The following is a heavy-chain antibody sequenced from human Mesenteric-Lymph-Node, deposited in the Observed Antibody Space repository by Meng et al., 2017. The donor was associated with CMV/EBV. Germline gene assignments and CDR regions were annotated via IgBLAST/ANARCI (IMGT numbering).Heavy chain of an antibody. CDR3: ARRRFLGWLPPLYGMDV. D-gene: IGHD3-3*01. CDR2: IRDDGNMY. V-gene: IGHV3-30*02. CDR1: GHIFSRYA. J-gene: IGHJ6*02. Sequence: GGSLRLSCAASGHIFSRYAMHWVRQAPGKGLEWVSYIRDDGNMYYYADSAEGRFTASRDNSKSTMYLQMNSLRVEDTGVYYCARRRFLGWLPPLYGMDVWGQGTTVTVSS.